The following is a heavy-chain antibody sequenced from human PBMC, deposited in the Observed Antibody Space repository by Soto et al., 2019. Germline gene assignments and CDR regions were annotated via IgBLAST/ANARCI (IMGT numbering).Heavy chain of an antibody. J-gene: IGHJ5*02. CDR1: GFSLSNAGLG. CDR2: IFSNDEK. D-gene: IGHD6-13*01. Sequence: QVTVKESGPVLVKPTETLTLTCTVSGFSLSNAGLGVSWIRQPPGKALEWLAHIFSNDEKSYSTSLKSRLTISKDTSKSQVVLITTNMDPVDTATYYCASAYSTSWYWFDPWGQGTQVTVSS. V-gene: IGHV2-26*01. CDR3: ASAYSTSWYWFDP.